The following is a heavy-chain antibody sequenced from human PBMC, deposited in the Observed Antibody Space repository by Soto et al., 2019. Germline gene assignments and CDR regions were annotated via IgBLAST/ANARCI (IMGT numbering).Heavy chain of an antibody. V-gene: IGHV4-31*01. J-gene: IGHJ1*01. CDR2: IYNSGSS. Sequence: QVQLQESGPGLVKPSQNLYLTCTVSGGSISSGGYYWSWIRQHPGKGLEWIGYIYNSGSSYYNPSLHSIVTISSPSSKNQFSWNLRSVAAASTAVSYCARAPSPWGQGTLVTVSS. CDR3: ARAPSP. CDR1: GGSISSGGYY.